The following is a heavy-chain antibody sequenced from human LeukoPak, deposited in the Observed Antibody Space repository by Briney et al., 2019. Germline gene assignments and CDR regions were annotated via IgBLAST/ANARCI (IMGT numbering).Heavy chain of an antibody. V-gene: IGHV1-46*01. D-gene: IGHD3-9*01. CDR2: LNPTYDIP. CDR1: GYTFSNYC. J-gene: IGHJ3*02. Sequence: ASVKVSCKASGYTFSNYCMHWVRQAPGQGLEWMGILNPTYDIPIYAQTFEGRVTMTRDMSTSTVYMELSTLTSDDTAVYFCAKDPRNILTGDYDDFNIWGQGTMVIVSS. CDR3: AKDPRNILTGDYDDFNI.